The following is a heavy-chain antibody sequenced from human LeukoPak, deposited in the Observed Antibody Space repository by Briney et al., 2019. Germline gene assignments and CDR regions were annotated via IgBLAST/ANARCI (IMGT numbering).Heavy chain of an antibody. CDR1: GFTVSSNY. Sequence: GGSLRLSCAASGFTVSSNYMSWVRQAPGKGLEWVSVIYSGGSTYYADSVKGRFTISRDNSKNTLYLQMNSLRAEDTAVYYCARDMRYSSGWYGPASSGYFDYWGQGTLVTVSS. D-gene: IGHD6-19*01. V-gene: IGHV3-53*01. CDR2: IYSGGST. J-gene: IGHJ4*02. CDR3: ARDMRYSSGWYGPASSGYFDY.